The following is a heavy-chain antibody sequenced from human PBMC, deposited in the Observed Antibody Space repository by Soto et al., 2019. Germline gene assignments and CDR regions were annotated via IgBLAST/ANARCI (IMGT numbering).Heavy chain of an antibody. J-gene: IGHJ4*02. CDR3: ARGRIAADGTALSDY. CDR1: GGSFSGYY. CDR2: INHSGST. D-gene: IGHD6-13*01. Sequence: PSETLSLTCAVYGGSFSGYYWSWIRQPPGKGLEWIGEINHSGSTNYNPSLKSRVTISVDTSKNQFSLKLSSVTAADTAVYYCARGRIAADGTALSDYWGQGTLVNGSS. V-gene: IGHV4-34*01.